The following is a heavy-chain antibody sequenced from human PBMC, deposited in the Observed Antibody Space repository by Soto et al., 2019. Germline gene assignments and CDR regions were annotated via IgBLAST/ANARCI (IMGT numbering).Heavy chain of an antibody. CDR1: GGTFSSYA. J-gene: IGHJ4*02. CDR2: IIPIFGTA. CDR3: AIDHRAALSPIFDD. V-gene: IGHV1-69*01. D-gene: IGHD6-6*01. Sequence: QVQLVQPGAEVKKPGSSVKVSCKATGGTFSSYAISWVRQAPGPGLEWMGGIIPIFGTANYAQKFQGRVTITAEESTSTAYMELISLRSEDTAVYYCAIDHRAALSPIFDDWGEGTLVTVSS.